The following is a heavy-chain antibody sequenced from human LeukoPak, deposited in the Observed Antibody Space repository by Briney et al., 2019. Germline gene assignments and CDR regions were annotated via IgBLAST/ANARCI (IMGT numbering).Heavy chain of an antibody. V-gene: IGHV3-74*03. CDR2: ITSDGSDT. CDR3: ARAALTTWHHDH. Sequence: PGGSLRLSCAASGFTFSSYWMYWVRHVPGKGLVWVSRITSDGSDTTYADSVKGRFTISRDNAKNTLYLQMNSLRVEDTAVYYCARAALTTWHHDHWGQGTLVTVSS. D-gene: IGHD4-11*01. CDR1: GFTFSSYW. J-gene: IGHJ4*02.